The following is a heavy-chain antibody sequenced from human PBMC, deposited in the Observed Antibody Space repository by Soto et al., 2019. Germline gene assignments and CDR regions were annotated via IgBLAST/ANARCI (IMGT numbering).Heavy chain of an antibody. CDR2: ISAYNGNT. J-gene: IGHJ4*02. V-gene: IGHV1-18*01. Sequence: ASVKVSCKASGYTFTSYGISWVRQAPGQGLEWMGWISAYNGNTNYAQKLQGRVTMTPHTSTSTAYMELRSLRSDDTAVYYCARDKTPPTYYYDSSGYYPLGYWGQGTLVTVSS. CDR3: ARDKTPPTYYYDSSGYYPLGY. D-gene: IGHD3-22*01. CDR1: GYTFTSYG.